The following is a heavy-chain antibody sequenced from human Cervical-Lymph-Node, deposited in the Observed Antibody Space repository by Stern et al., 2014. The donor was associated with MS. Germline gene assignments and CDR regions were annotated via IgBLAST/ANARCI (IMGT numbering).Heavy chain of an antibody. Sequence: EVHLVESGAEVKKPGESLKISCKLSGYSFTIYYIAWVRQMPGKGLEWMVFIYPYDSETTSSPSFQGQVTISADKSITTAYLQWSSLRASDTAMYYCARHVQGFDYWGQGTLVTVSS. CDR1: GYSFTIYY. V-gene: IGHV5-51*01. CDR2: IYPYDSET. J-gene: IGHJ4*02. CDR3: ARHVQGFDY.